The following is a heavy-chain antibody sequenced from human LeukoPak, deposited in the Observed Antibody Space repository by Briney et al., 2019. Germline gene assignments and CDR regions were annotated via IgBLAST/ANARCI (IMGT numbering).Heavy chain of an antibody. V-gene: IGHV3-53*01. CDR3: ARVLSGRGSLYSYYYYMDV. J-gene: IGHJ6*03. CDR1: GFSFSFSN. CDR2: IYSGGST. D-gene: IGHD3-10*01. Sequence: GGSLRLSCAASGFSFSFSNMNWVRQAPGKGLEWVSVIYSGGSTYYADSVKGRFTISRDNSKNTLYLQMNSLRAEDTAVYYCARVLSGRGSLYSYYYYMDVWGKGTTVTISS.